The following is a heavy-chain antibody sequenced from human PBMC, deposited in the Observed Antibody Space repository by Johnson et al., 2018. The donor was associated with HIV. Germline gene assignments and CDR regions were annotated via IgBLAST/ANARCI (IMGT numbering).Heavy chain of an antibody. CDR2: TRYDGSNK. D-gene: IGHD1-1*01. CDR3: AKDRTGFDAFDI. CDR1: GFTFSSYA. Sequence: QVQLVESGGGVVQPGRSLRLYCAASGFTFSSYAMHWVRQAPGKGLEWVAFTRYDGSNKYYADSVKGRFTISRDNSKNTLYLQMNSLRAEDTGVYYCAKDRTGFDAFDIWGQGTMVTVSS. V-gene: IGHV3-30*02. J-gene: IGHJ3*02.